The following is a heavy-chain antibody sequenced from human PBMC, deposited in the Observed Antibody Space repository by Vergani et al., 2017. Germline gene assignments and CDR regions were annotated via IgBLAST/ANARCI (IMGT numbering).Heavy chain of an antibody. CDR2: IYYSGST. V-gene: IGHV4-39*07. D-gene: IGHD6-13*01. Sequence: QLQLQESGPGLVKPSETLSLTCTISAGSISSSSYYWGWIRQPPGKGLEWIGSIYYSGSTYYNPSLKSRVTISVDTSKNQFSLNLSSVTAADTAVYYCARDIAAAGNFDYWGQGTLVTVSS. CDR3: ARDIAAAGNFDY. J-gene: IGHJ4*02. CDR1: AGSISSSSYY.